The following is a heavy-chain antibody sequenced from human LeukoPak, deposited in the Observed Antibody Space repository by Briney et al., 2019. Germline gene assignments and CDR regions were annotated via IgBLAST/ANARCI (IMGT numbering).Heavy chain of an antibody. J-gene: IGHJ5*02. D-gene: IGHD6-13*01. CDR3: ARDRIAAPSFDP. CDR2: IIPIFGTA. Sequence: SVKVSCKASGGTFSSYAISWVRQAPGQGLEWMGRIIPIFGTANYAQKFQGRVTITTDESTSTAYMELSSLRSEDTAVYYCARDRIAAPSFDPWGQGTLVTVSS. CDR1: GGTFSSYA. V-gene: IGHV1-69*05.